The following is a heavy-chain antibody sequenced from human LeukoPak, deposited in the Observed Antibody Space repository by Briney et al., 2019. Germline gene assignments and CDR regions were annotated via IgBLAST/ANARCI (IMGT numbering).Heavy chain of an antibody. CDR1: GFTFSNYG. Sequence: GSLRLSCAASGFTFSNYGMYWVRQAPGKGLEWVAIISYDGNDKYYAGSVKGRFSISRDNSRNTLYLQMSSLKPEDTAVYYCAKDLRGYSSGWPADCWGQGTLVTVSS. D-gene: IGHD6-19*01. CDR2: ISYDGNDK. V-gene: IGHV3-30*18. J-gene: IGHJ4*02. CDR3: AKDLRGYSSGWPADC.